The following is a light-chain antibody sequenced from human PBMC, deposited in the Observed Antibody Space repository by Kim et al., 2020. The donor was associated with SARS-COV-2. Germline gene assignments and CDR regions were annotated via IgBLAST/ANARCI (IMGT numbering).Light chain of an antibody. CDR3: QQIHTIPLT. CDR2: AAS. V-gene: IGKV1-39*01. J-gene: IGKJ4*01. CDR1: HTSSSY. Sequence: ASVGERVTTTCQESHTSSSYLYWYQQQPGKVPQLLIHAASNLQSGVPSRFSGSGSGTDFTLTIISLQPDDFATYYCQQIHTIPLTFGGGTKVDIK.